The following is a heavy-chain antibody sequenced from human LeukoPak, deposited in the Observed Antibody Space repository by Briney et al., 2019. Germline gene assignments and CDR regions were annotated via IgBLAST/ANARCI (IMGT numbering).Heavy chain of an antibody. CDR1: GYTFTSYG. D-gene: IGHD3-22*01. CDR3: ARVRTYYYDSSGYYFDY. V-gene: IGHV1-18*01. Sequence: ASVKVSSKASGYTFTSYGISWVRQAPGQGLEWMGWISAYNGNTNYAQKLQGRVTMTTDTSTSTAYMELRSLRSDDTAVYYCARVRTYYYDSSGYYFDYWGQGTLVTVSS. J-gene: IGHJ4*02. CDR2: ISAYNGNT.